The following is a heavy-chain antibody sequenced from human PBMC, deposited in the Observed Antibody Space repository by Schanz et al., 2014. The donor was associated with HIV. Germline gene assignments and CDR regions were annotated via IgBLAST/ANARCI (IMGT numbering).Heavy chain of an antibody. CDR3: AAFYSNYLYYYYGMDV. CDR1: GGSISSYY. V-gene: IGHV4-59*04. Sequence: QVQLQESGPGLVKPSETLSLTCTVSGGSISSYYWSWIRQPPGKGLEWIGEINHSGSTNYNPSLKSRVTISVDTSKNQFSLKLSSVTAADTAVHYCAAFYSNYLYYYYGMDVWGQGTTVTVSS. D-gene: IGHD4-4*01. CDR2: INHSGST. J-gene: IGHJ6*02.